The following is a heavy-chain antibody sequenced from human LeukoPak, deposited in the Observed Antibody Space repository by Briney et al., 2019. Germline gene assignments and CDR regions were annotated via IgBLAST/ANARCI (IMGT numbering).Heavy chain of an antibody. D-gene: IGHD3-22*01. J-gene: IGHJ6*02. CDR1: GGPISSYY. V-gene: IGHV4-59*08. CDR2: IYYSGST. CDR3: ARHLRYDSSGYYYGYYYYGMDV. Sequence: SETLSLTCTVSGGPISSYYWTWIRQPPGKGLEWIGYIYYSGSTNYNPSLKSRVTISVDTSKNQFSLKLSSVTAADTAVYYCARHLRYDSSGYYYGYYYYGMDVWGQGTTVTVSS.